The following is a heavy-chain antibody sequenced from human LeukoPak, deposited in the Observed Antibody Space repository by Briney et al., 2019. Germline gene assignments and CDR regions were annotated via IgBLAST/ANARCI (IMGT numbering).Heavy chain of an antibody. Sequence: GGSLRLSCAASGFSFSTYGMHWVRQAPGKGLEWVALIWNAGTNTYYADSVKGRFTISRDNSKNTLYLQMNSLRAEDTAVYYCAGDTPPGGDYYFDYWGRGTLVIVSS. CDR3: AGDTPPGGDYYFDY. J-gene: IGHJ4*02. D-gene: IGHD3-16*01. V-gene: IGHV3-33*01. CDR1: GFSFSTYG. CDR2: IWNAGTNT.